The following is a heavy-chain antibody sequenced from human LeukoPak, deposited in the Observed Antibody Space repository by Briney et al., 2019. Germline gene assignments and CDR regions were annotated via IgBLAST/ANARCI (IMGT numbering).Heavy chain of an antibody. CDR2: ISGSGSGT. CDR3: ARRSHNSYGCFDY. D-gene: IGHD5-18*01. J-gene: IGHJ4*02. Sequence: GGSLRLSCAASGFTFSSYGMSWVRQAPGKGLEWVSGISGSGSGTYYADSVKGRFTISRDNSKNTLHLQMNSLRAEDTAVYYCARRSHNSYGCFDYWGQGTLVTVSS. CDR1: GFTFSSYG. V-gene: IGHV3-23*01.